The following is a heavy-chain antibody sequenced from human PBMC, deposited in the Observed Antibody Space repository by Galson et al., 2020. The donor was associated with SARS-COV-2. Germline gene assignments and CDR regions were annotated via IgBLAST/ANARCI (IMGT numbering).Heavy chain of an antibody. CDR2: IIPIFGTA. CDR1: GGTFSSYA. Sequence: ASVKVSCKASGGTFSSYAISWVRQAPGQGLEWMGGIIPIFGTANYAQKFQGRVTITTDESTSTAYMELSSLRSEDTAVYYCASLGPVGAPFDYWGQGTLVTVSS. J-gene: IGHJ4*02. V-gene: IGHV1-69*05. D-gene: IGHD1-26*01. CDR3: ASLGPVGAPFDY.